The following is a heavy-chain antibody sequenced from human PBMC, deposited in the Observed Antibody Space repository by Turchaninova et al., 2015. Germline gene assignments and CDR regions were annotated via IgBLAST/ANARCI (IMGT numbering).Heavy chain of an antibody. Sequence: SWIRQPPGKRLEWIGYIPGTGNTTYNPSLQSRVTMSLDTSRSQFSLRLASVTAADTAMYYCARHPGASFDLWGQGILVTVSS. D-gene: IGHD4-17*01. CDR2: IPGTGNT. V-gene: IGHV4-59*08. CDR3: ARHPGASFDL. J-gene: IGHJ4*02.